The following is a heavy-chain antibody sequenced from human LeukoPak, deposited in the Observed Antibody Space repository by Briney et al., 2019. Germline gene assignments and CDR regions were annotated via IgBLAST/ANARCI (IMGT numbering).Heavy chain of an antibody. Sequence: SGGSLRLPCTASGFNFSGYAMSWVRQAPGKGLEWVSAISGSGGSTYYADSVKGRFTISRDNSKDTLYMQLNSPRAEDTAVYFCAKGQTTVMAFDVWGQGTMVSVSS. CDR3: AKGQTTVMAFDV. D-gene: IGHD4-17*01. CDR2: ISGSGGST. V-gene: IGHV3-23*01. CDR1: GFNFSGYA. J-gene: IGHJ3*01.